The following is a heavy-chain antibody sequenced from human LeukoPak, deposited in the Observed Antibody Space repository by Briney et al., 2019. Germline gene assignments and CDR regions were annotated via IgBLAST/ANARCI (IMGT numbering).Heavy chain of an antibody. CDR2: IDDRGRST. J-gene: IGHJ4*02. D-gene: IGHD1-14*01. CDR1: GFTFSKCG. V-gene: IGHV3-23*01. Sequence: PGGSLRLSCIGSGFTFSKCGMGWVRQAPGKALEWVSGIDDRGRSTYYADSVRGRFTISRDNSRNTLYLQMSSLRAEDTAVYHCAIRTGQIPYYFDYWGQGTLVTVSP. CDR3: AIRTGQIPYYFDY.